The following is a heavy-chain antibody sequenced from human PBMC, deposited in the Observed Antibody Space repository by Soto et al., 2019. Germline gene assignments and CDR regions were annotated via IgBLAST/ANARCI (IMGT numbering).Heavy chain of an antibody. J-gene: IGHJ5*02. V-gene: IGHV4-59*01. CDR2: IYYSGST. CDR1: GGSISSYY. D-gene: IGHD2-2*01. Sequence: SETLSLTCTVSGGSISSYYWSWIRQPPGKGLEWIGYIYYSGSTNYNPSLKSRVTISVDTSKNQFSLKLSSATAADTAVYYCARDPGGYCSSTSCYSGGFDPWGQGTLVTVSS. CDR3: ARDPGGYCSSTSCYSGGFDP.